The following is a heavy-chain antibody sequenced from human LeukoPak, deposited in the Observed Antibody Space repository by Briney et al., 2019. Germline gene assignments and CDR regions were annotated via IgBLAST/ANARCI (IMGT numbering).Heavy chain of an antibody. CDR2: IRDSGGGT. D-gene: IGHD3-22*01. CDR1: GITLSNYG. Sequence: GGSLRLSCAVSGITLSNYGMSWVRQAPGKGLEWVAAIRDSGGGTNYADSVKGRFTISRDNPKNALYLQMNSLRAEDTAVYFCAKRGVVIRVILVGFHKEAYYFDSWGQGALVTVSS. V-gene: IGHV3-23*01. J-gene: IGHJ4*02. CDR3: AKRGVVIRVILVGFHKEAYYFDS.